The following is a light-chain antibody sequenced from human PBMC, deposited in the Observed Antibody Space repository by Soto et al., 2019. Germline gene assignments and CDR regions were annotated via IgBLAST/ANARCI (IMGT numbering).Light chain of an antibody. CDR2: EVS. V-gene: IGLV2-14*01. J-gene: IGLJ1*01. CDR3: SSYTSSSTEV. CDR1: SGDVGGYNY. Sequence: QSALTQPASVSGSPGQSITISCTGTSGDVGGYNYVSWYQQHPGKAPQLMIYEVSNRPSGVSNRFSGSKSGNTASLTISGLQAEDEADYYCSSYTSSSTEVFGTGTKLTVL.